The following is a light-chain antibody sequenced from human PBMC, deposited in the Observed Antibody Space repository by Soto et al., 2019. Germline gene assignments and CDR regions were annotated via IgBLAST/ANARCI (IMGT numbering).Light chain of an antibody. CDR3: SSYTASSNYV. V-gene: IGLV2-14*01. CDR2: QVT. CDR1: SSDLAIYNY. Sequence: QSVLTQPAAVSGSPGQSITISCTGTSSDLAIYNYVSWYQQQPGKAPKLMIYQVTNRPSGVSNRFSGSRSGNTASLTISGLQAEDEADYYCSSYTASSNYVFAPGTNVTV. J-gene: IGLJ1*01.